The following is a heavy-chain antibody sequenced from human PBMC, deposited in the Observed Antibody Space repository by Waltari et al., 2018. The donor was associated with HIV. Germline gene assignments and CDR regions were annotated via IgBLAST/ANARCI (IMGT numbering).Heavy chain of an antibody. D-gene: IGHD4-4*01. V-gene: IGHV3-48*03. CDR1: KLKFNFNDYE. Sequence: VQLVESGGGLVQPGGSLRLSCAASKLKFNFNDYEMNWVRQAPGRGLEWLSHISTSGSIIYADSVKGRFTISRDSAKNLVSLDMISLRAEDTAVHSGATSRSEVLTYLGRPLRNYYLDYRGQGTLVTVAS. CDR2: ISTSGSI. CDR3: ATSRSEVLTYLGRPLRNYYLDY. J-gene: IGHJ4*02.